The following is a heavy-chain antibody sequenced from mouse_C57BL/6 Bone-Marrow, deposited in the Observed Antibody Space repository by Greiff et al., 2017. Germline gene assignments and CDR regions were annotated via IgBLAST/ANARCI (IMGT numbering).Heavy chain of an antibody. D-gene: IGHD2-4*01. CDR1: GYTFTSYG. CDR2: IYPRSGNT. V-gene: IGHV1-81*01. Sequence: QVQLKESGAELARPGASVKLSCKASGYTFTSYGISWVKQRTGQGLEWIGEIYPRSGNTYYNEKFKGKATLTADKSSSTAYMELRSLTSERSAVYFCATLYYDYDLAWFAYWGQGTLVTVSA. CDR3: ATLYYDYDLAWFAY. J-gene: IGHJ3*01.